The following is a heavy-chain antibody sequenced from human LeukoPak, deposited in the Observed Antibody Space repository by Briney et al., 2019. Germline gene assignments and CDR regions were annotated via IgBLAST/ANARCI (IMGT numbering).Heavy chain of an antibody. Sequence: PSETLSLTCTVSGVSIGSARYYWGWIRQPPGKGLEWIGSMYYTGTAYYNPSLKSRVTMSVDTSKNQFSLRLTSMTAADTAVYYCARAEAVMDAFDIWGQGTMVTVSS. V-gene: IGHV4-39*07. CDR1: GVSIGSARYY. CDR3: ARAEAVMDAFDI. D-gene: IGHD2-21*01. J-gene: IGHJ3*02. CDR2: MYYTGTA.